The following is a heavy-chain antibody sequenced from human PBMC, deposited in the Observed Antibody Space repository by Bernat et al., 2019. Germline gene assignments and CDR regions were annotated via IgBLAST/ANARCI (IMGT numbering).Heavy chain of an antibody. CDR3: ARDGRMGSSSWYSIFDY. D-gene: IGHD6-13*01. J-gene: IGHJ4*02. Sequence: QVQLVESGGGVVQPGGSLRLSCAASDFTNTFPMHWVRQAPGKGLEWVAVISSDGKTKYYADSVEGRFTISRDHFKNTLYLQMNSLRPEDTAVYYCARDGRMGSSSWYSIFDYWGQGTLVTVSS. CDR2: ISSDGKTK. CDR1: DFTNTFP. V-gene: IGHV3-30*04.